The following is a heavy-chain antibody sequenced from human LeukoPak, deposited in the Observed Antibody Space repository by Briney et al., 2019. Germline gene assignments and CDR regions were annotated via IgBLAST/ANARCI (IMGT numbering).Heavy chain of an antibody. CDR3: ARWIYDTLTGYPSFHY. CDR1: GFSVNSDY. D-gene: IGHD3-9*01. CDR2: LYSSGTT. V-gene: IGHV3-66*01. J-gene: IGHJ4*02. Sequence: GGSLRLSCAASGFSVNSDYMTWLRQAPGKTLDWVSVLYSSGTTVYADSVRGRFTISRDNSKNTLYLQMNGLRVEDTAVYYCARWIYDTLTGYPSFHYWGQGTLVTVSS.